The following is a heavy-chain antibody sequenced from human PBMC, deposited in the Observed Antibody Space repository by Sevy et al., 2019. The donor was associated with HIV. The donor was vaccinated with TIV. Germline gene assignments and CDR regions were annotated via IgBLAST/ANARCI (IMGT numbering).Heavy chain of an antibody. J-gene: IGHJ4*02. D-gene: IGHD5-12*01. Sequence: GGSLRLSCVTSGFSFSSYSMNWVRQAPGKGLEWVSYISSSSGTIRYADSVKGRLTISRDNAKNSLFLQMNSLRAEDTAVYYCARSTGGYDSDLDYWGQGTLVTVSS. CDR2: ISSSSGTI. CDR1: GFSFSSYS. V-gene: IGHV3-48*01. CDR3: ARSTGGYDSDLDY.